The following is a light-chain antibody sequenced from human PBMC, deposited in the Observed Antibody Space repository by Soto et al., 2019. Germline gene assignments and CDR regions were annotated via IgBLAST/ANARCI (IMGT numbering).Light chain of an antibody. CDR1: QGISNY. J-gene: IGKJ4*01. CDR2: AAS. Sequence: DIQMTQSPSSLSASVGDRVIITCRASQGISNYLAWYQQKVGKVPKLLIYAASTLQSGVPSRFSGIGSGTDFTLTISSLQPEDVGTYYCQKYNGAPLTFGGGTKVEI. V-gene: IGKV1-27*01. CDR3: QKYNGAPLT.